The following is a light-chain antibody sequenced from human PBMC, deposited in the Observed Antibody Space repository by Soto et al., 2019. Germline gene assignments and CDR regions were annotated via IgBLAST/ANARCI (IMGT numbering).Light chain of an antibody. CDR3: QLYGISPH. Sequence: EMVLTQSLGTPSLSPPEGGYLXVKTSQSRGSNFLAWYQHKPGQAPRLLIYASSNRATGIPDRFSGSASGTDFTLTINRLEPEDFAVYYCQLYGISPHFGQGTRLEI. CDR1: QSRGSNF. J-gene: IGKJ5*01. V-gene: IGKV3-20*01. CDR2: ASS.